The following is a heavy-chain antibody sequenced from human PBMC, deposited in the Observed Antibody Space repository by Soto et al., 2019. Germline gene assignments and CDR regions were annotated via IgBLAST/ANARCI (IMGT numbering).Heavy chain of an antibody. D-gene: IGHD6-13*01. Sequence: PGGSLRLSCVASGFTFRNHAMTWVRQAPGKGLEWVSGISGSGTMKYYADSVRGHFTTSRENAKNTLHLQMDNLRVEDTADYYCAKEAEENEQVPLPGDNWGQGTLVTVSS. V-gene: IGHV3-23*01. CDR2: ISGSGTMK. J-gene: IGHJ4*02. CDR1: GFTFRNHA. CDR3: AKEAEENEQVPLPGDN.